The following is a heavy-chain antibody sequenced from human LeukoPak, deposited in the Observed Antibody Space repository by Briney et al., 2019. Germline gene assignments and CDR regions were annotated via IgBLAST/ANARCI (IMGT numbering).Heavy chain of an antibody. Sequence: ASVKVSCKASGGIFSSYAISWVRQATGQGLEWMGWMNPNSGNTGYAQKFQGRVTMTRNTSISTAYMELSSLRSEDTAVYYCARVLKVRRFLEWPPRGSYYYGMDVWGQGTTVTVSS. D-gene: IGHD3-3*01. CDR2: MNPNSGNT. J-gene: IGHJ6*02. CDR1: GGIFSSYA. V-gene: IGHV1-8*02. CDR3: ARVLKVRRFLEWPPRGSYYYGMDV.